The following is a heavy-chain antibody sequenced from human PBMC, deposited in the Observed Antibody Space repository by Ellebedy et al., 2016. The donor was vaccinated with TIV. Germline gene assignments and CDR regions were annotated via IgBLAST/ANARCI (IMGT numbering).Heavy chain of an antibody. V-gene: IGHV5-51*01. J-gene: IGHJ4*02. CDR3: IRYSAGSYYFDDY. CDR2: IYPGDSKT. D-gene: IGHD2/OR15-2a*01. Sequence: GESLKISCKGSGYGFTSYWIGWVRQMPGKGLEWMGIIYPGDSKTIYSPSFQGQVTISADKSISAAYLQWGSLKASDTAMYYCIRYSAGSYYFDDYWGQGTLVTVSS. CDR1: GYGFTSYW.